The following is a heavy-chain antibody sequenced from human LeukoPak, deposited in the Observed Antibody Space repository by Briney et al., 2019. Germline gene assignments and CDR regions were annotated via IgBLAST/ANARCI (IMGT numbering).Heavy chain of an antibody. J-gene: IGHJ5*02. Sequence: ASVKVSRKVSGYTLTELSMHWVRQAPGKGLEWMGGFDPEDGETIYAQKFQGRVTMTEDTSTDTAYMELSSLRSEDTAVYYCATSREFANWFDPWGQGTLVTVSS. V-gene: IGHV1-24*01. CDR3: ATSREFANWFDP. CDR1: GYTLTELS. D-gene: IGHD3-10*01. CDR2: FDPEDGET.